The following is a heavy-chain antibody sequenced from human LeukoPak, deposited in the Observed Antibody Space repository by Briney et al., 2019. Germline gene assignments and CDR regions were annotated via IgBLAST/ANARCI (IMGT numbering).Heavy chain of an antibody. CDR2: SYYSGST. CDR3: ARQSISARRAFDI. D-gene: IGHD6-6*01. V-gene: IGHV4-59*08. J-gene: IGHJ3*02. Sequence: SETLSLTCSVSGGSISSYYWSWIRQPPGKGLEYIGYSYYSGSTDYNPSLKSRVTISVDTSNQFSLMLTSVTAADTAVYYCARQSISARRAFDIWGQGTMVTVSS. CDR1: GGSISSYY.